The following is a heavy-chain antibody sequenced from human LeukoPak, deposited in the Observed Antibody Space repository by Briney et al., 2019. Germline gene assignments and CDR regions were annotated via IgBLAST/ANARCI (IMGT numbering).Heavy chain of an antibody. CDR3: ARDLRRSYSDYYYMDV. CDR2: ISYDGSNK. J-gene: IGHJ6*03. V-gene: IGHV3-30-3*01. Sequence: PGGSLRLSCAASGFTFSSYAMHWVRQAPGKGLEWVAVISYDGSNKYYADSVKGRFTISRDNSKNTLYLQMNSLRAEDTAVYYCARDLRRSYSDYYYMDVWGKGTTVTVSS. D-gene: IGHD1-26*01. CDR1: GFTFSSYA.